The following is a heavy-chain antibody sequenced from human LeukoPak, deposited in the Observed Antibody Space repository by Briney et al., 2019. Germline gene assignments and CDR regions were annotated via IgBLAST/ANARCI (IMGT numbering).Heavy chain of an antibody. CDR1: GGSISSYY. J-gene: IGHJ3*02. Sequence: SETPSLTCTVSGGSISSYYWSWIRQPPGKGLEWIGYIYYSGSTNYNPSLKSRVTISVDTSKNQFSLKLSSVTAADTAVYYCAREYRKWDDAFDIWGQGTMVTVSS. V-gene: IGHV4-59*01. D-gene: IGHD1-26*01. CDR2: IYYSGST. CDR3: AREYRKWDDAFDI.